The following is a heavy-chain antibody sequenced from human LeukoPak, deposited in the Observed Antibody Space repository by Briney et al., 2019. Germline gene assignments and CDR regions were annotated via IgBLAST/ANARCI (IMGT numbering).Heavy chain of an antibody. CDR3: ARSVVLRYFDY. D-gene: IGHD6-6*01. V-gene: IGHV4-61*02. CDR1: GGSISSGSYY. Sequence: SETLSLTCTVSGGSISSGSYYWSWIRQPAGKGLEWIGRIYTSGSTNYNPSLKSRVTISVDTSKDQFSLKLSSVTAADTAVYYCARSVVLRYFDYWGQGTLVTVSS. J-gene: IGHJ4*02. CDR2: IYTSGST.